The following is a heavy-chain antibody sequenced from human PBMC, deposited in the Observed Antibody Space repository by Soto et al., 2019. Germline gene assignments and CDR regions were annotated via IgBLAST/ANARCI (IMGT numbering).Heavy chain of an antibody. CDR3: ARHRVAAKLLGFDP. CDR2: IYYSGST. D-gene: IGHD2-15*01. CDR1: GGSISSGDYY. Sequence: QVQLQESGPGLVKPSQTLSLTCTVSGGSISSGDYYWSWIRQPPGKGLEWIGYIYYSGSTYYNPSLKSRVTISVDASKNQLSLKLSSVTAADTAVYYCARHRVAAKLLGFDPWGQGTLVTVSS. J-gene: IGHJ5*02. V-gene: IGHV4-30-4*01.